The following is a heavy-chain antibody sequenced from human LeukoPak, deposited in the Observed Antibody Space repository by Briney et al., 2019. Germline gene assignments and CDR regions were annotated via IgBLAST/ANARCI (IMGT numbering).Heavy chain of an antibody. CDR1: GITFSSYW. CDR3: VIDLGDYNDF. Sequence: GGSLRLSCAVSGITFSSYWIHWVRQDPGRGLLWVSRINTQGTYTNYADSVKGRFTISRDNAKNTLYLQMSSLRADDTAVYYCVIDLGDYNDFWGQGTLVSVSS. D-gene: IGHD2-15*01. CDR2: INTQGTYT. J-gene: IGHJ4*02. V-gene: IGHV3-74*01.